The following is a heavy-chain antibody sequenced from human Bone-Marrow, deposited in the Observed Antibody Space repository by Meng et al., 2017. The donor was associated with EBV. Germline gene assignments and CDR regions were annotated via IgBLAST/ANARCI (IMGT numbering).Heavy chain of an antibody. CDR2: ISAYNGNT. CDR1: GYPFCSYG. Sequence: GPPVESGGGVKKPGASVKVSRKGSGYPFCSYGISLVRQAPGQGLGWMGRISAYNGNTNYAQNRQGRVTMTTHTSTSTVYMELRSLRSDDTAVYFCARGHDNGDYAPEHWGQGTLVTVSS. V-gene: IGHV1-18*01. CDR3: ARGHDNGDYAPEH. J-gene: IGHJ1*01. D-gene: IGHD4-17*01.